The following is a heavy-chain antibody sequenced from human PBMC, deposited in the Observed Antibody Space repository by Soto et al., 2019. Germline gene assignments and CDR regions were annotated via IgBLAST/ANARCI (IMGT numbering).Heavy chain of an antibody. CDR1: GGSFSGYY. J-gene: IGHJ4*02. V-gene: IGHV4-34*01. CDR3: GRLEGLATISYYFDY. Sequence: PSETLSLTCAVYGGSFSGYYWSWIRQPPGEGLEWIGEINHSGSTNYNPSLKSRVTISVDTSKNQFSLKLRSVTAADTAVYYCGRLEGLATISYYFDYWGQGALVTVSS. D-gene: IGHD3-9*01. CDR2: INHSGST.